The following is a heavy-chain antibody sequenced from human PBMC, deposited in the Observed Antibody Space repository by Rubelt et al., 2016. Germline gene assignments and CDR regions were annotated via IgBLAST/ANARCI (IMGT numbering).Heavy chain of an antibody. V-gene: IGHV3-74*01. Sequence: GKGLVWVSRINSDGSTTSYADSVKGRFTISRDDAKNTLYLQMNSLRAEDTALYYCARDYSSSSLDYWGQGTLVTVSS. CDR3: ARDYSSSSLDY. D-gene: IGHD6-6*01. J-gene: IGHJ4*02. CDR2: INSDGSTT.